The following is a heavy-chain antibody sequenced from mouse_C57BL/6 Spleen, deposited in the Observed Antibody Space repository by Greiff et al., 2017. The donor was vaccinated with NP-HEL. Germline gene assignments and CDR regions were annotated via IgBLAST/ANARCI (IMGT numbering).Heavy chain of an antibody. Sequence: QVQLKQPGAELVRPGSSVKLSCKASGYTFTSYWMHWVKQRPIQGLEWIGNIDPSDSETHYNQKFKDKATLTVDKSSSTAYMQLSSLTSEDSAVYYCARGAAQATRSYFDYWGQGTTLTVSS. D-gene: IGHD3-2*02. CDR1: GYTFTSYW. V-gene: IGHV1-52*01. CDR3: ARGAAQATRSYFDY. J-gene: IGHJ2*01. CDR2: IDPSDSET.